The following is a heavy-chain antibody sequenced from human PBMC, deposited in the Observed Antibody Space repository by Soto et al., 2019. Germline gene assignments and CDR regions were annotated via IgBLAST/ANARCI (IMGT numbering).Heavy chain of an antibody. CDR2: IYYSGTT. CDR1: GYSISSRTW. J-gene: IGHJ4*02. CDR3: ARREIQGPIDY. V-gene: IGHV4-28*01. Sequence: PSETLSLTCAVSGYSISSRTWWGWIRQPPGKGLEWIGYIYYSGTTYYNPSLKSRVTMSVDTSKNQFSLKLTSVTAVDTAVYYCARREIQGPIDYWGQGTLVTVS. D-gene: IGHD1-26*01.